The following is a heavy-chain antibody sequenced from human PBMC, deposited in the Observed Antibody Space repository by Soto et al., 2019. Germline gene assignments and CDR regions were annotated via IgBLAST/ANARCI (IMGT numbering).Heavy chain of an antibody. CDR1: PGSVRGYY. V-gene: IGHV4-34*01. Sequence: SGTLALACAVYPGSVRGYYGSCISPPPGKGLEWIGEINHSGSTNDNPSLKSRVTISVDTSKNQFSLKLSSVTAADTAVYYCAREVYSYGPIFDYWGQGTLVTVSS. J-gene: IGHJ4*02. D-gene: IGHD5-18*01. CDR3: AREVYSYGPIFDY. CDR2: INHSGST.